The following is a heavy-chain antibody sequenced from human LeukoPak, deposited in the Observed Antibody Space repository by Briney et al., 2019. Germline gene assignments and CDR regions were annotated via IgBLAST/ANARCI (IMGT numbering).Heavy chain of an antibody. D-gene: IGHD3-3*01. CDR3: AREGLNYDFWSGSSGYYYYYMDV. J-gene: IGHJ6*03. CDR1: GYTFTSYD. V-gene: IGHV1-8*03. Sequence: RRASVKVSCKASGYTFTSYDINWVRQATGQGLEWMGWMNPNSGSTGYAQKFQGRVTITRNTSISTAYMELSSLRSEDTAVYYCAREGLNYDFWSGSSGYYYYYMDVWGKGTTVTVSS. CDR2: MNPNSGST.